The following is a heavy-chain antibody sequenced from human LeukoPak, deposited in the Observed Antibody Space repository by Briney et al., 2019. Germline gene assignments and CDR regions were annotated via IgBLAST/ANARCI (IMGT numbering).Heavy chain of an antibody. D-gene: IGHD3-16*02. CDR2: ISYDGSNK. V-gene: IGHV3-30-3*01. CDR3: ASLITYDYVWGSYRELDFDY. Sequence: GGSLRLSCAASGFTFSSYAMHWVRQAPGKGLEWVAVISYDGSNKYYADSVKGRFTISRDNSKNTLYLQMNSLRAEDTAVYYCASLITYDYVWGSYRELDFDYWGQGTLVTVSS. CDR1: GFTFSSYA. J-gene: IGHJ4*02.